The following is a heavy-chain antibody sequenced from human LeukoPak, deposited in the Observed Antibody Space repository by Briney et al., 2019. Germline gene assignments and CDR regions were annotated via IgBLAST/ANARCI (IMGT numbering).Heavy chain of an antibody. J-gene: IGHJ4*02. CDR3: AKSLAAAGNS. V-gene: IGHV3-23*01. D-gene: IGHD6-13*01. CDR2: ISGRDGST. Sequence: GGSLRLSCAASGFTFSSSAMSWVRQTPGKGLEWVSAISGRDGSTYYADSVKGRFSISRDNSKNTLFLQMNSLRAEDTAVYYCAKSLAAAGNSWGQGTLVTVSS. CDR1: GFTFSSSA.